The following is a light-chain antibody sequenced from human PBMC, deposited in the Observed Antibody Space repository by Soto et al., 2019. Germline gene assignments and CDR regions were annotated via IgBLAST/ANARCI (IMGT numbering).Light chain of an antibody. CDR2: AAS. CDR1: QSVSSY. CDR3: QQSYRTPPIT. J-gene: IGKJ5*01. Sequence: DIQMTQSPSSLSASVVDRVTITCRASQSVSSYLNWYQQKPGKAPKLLIYAASSLQSGVPSRFSGSGSGTGFTLTISSLQPEDFATYYCQQSYRTPPITFGQGTRLEI. V-gene: IGKV1-39*01.